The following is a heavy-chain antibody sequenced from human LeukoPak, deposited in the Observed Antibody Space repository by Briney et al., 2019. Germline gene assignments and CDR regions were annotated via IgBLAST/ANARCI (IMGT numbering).Heavy chain of an antibody. J-gene: IGHJ4*02. D-gene: IGHD5-24*01. CDR1: GYIFSNFFSSYG. V-gene: IGHV1-18*01. Sequence: ASVKVSCKASGYIFSNFFSSYGITWVRQAPGQGLEWMGWISPYSGKTKFAQKFQGIVTMTTETSTSTAYMELRRLRSDDTAVYYCASARWDYWGQGALVTVSS. CDR3: ASARWDY. CDR2: ISPYSGKT.